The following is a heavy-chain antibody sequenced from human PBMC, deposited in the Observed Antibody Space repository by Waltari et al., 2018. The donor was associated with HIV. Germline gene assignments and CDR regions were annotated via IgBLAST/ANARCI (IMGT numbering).Heavy chain of an antibody. J-gene: IGHJ5*02. D-gene: IGHD3-10*01. V-gene: IGHV4-34*01. CDR1: GESLSGYY. Sequence: QVRLHQWGAGLLKPSDTLSLTCAVDGESLSGYYWAWIRHPPRKGLQWIEDIDDSGSVHYDPSLKSRVAMSVDTYKNQFSLKLRSVTAADTAVYYCAKKDLFGGTRGWFDPWGQGTSVVVSS. CDR2: IDDSGSV. CDR3: AKKDLFGGTRGWFDP.